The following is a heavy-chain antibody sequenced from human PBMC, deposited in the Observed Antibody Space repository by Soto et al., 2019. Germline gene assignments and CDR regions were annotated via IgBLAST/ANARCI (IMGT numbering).Heavy chain of an antibody. V-gene: IGHV3-30*18. CDR2: ISYDGGDK. CDR3: AKDSGRGSADYYFDF. Sequence: GGSLRLSCAASGFTFSTYGMHWVRQAPSKGLEWVAVISYDGGDKYSADSVQGRFTISRDNSKNTLYLQMNSLRGEDTAVYHCAKDSGRGSADYYFDFWGQGTLVTVSS. CDR1: GFTFSTYG. J-gene: IGHJ4*02. D-gene: IGHD3-10*01.